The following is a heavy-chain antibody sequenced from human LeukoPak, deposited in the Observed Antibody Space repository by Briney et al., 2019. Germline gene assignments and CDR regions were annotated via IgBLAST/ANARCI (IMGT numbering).Heavy chain of an antibody. CDR3: ARRDYYGPFDY. D-gene: IGHD3-10*01. V-gene: IGHV4-59*08. Sequence: SETLSLTCTVSGGSISSYYWSWIRQPPGKGLEWIGYIYHSGSTNYNPSLKSRVTISVDTSKNQFSLKLSSVTAADTAVYYCARRDYYGPFDYWGQGTLVTVSS. CDR1: GGSISSYY. CDR2: IYHSGST. J-gene: IGHJ4*02.